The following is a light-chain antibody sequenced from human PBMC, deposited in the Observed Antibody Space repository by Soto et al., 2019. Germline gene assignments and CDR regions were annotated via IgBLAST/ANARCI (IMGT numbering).Light chain of an antibody. J-gene: IGKJ1*01. CDR1: QSITNY. CDR3: QLYNTYPWT. V-gene: IGKV1-5*03. CDR2: KAS. Sequence: DIQMTQSPSTLSASVGDRVTITCRASQSITNYLAWYQQKPGKAPKVLIYKASSLESGVSSRFSRSGSGTEFTLTISSLQPDDFATYYCQLYNTYPWTFGQGTTVEVK.